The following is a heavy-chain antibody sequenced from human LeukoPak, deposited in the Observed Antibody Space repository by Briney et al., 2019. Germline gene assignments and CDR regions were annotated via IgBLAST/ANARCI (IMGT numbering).Heavy chain of an antibody. V-gene: IGHV3-23*01. CDR1: GFTFTNYP. J-gene: IGHJ4*02. CDR2: ISGSGGNT. Sequence: GSLRLSCAASGFTFTNYPINWVRQAPGRGLEWVSDISGSGGNTHYADSVKGRFTISRDNSKNTLYLQMDSLRAEVTAIYYCARERITTTAFDYWGQGTLVTVSS. CDR3: ARERITTTAFDY. D-gene: IGHD4-17*01.